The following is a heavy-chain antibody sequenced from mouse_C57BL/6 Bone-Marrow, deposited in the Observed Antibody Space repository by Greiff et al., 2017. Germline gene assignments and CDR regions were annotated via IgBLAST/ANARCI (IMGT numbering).Heavy chain of an antibody. CDR1: GFNIKDDY. CDR2: IDPENGDT. D-gene: IGHD1-1*01. J-gene: IGHJ2*01. Sequence: VQLQQSGAELVRPGASVKLSCTASGFNIKDDYMHWVKQRPEQGLEWIGWIDPENGDTESASKFQGKATITANTSSNTAYLQLSRLTSEDTAVYYSTTYYDFDYWGQGTTLTVSS. V-gene: IGHV14-4*01. CDR3: TTYYDFDY.